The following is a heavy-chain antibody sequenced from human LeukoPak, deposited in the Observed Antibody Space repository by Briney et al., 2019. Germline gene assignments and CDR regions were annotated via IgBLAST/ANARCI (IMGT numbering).Heavy chain of an antibody. CDR3: ASAEGFVVVPAALDY. CDR2: ISYDGSNK. Sequence: GWSLRLSCAASGFTFSSYAMHWARQAPGKGLEWVAVISYDGSNKYYADSVKGRFTISRDNSKNTLYLQMNSLRAEDTAVYYCASAEGFVVVPAALDYWGQGTLVTVSS. CDR1: GFTFSSYA. J-gene: IGHJ4*02. V-gene: IGHV3-30*04. D-gene: IGHD2-2*01.